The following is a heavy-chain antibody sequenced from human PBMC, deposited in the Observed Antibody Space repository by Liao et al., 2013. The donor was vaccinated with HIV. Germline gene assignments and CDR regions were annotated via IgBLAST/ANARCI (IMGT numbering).Heavy chain of an antibody. CDR2: IYTSGST. Sequence: QVQLQQWGAGLLKPSETLSLTCGVYVGSFSGYYWSWIRQPPGKGLEWIGRIYTSGSTNYNPSLKSRVTMSVDTSKNQFSLKLSSVTAADTAVYYCARSMLLRPNWFDPWGQGTLVTVSS. J-gene: IGHJ5*02. D-gene: IGHD2-15*01. V-gene: IGHV4-59*10. CDR3: ARSMLLRPNWFDP. CDR1: VGSFSGYY.